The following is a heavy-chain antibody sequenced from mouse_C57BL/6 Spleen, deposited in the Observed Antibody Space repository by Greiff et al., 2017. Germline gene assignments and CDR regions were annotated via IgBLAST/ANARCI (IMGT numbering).Heavy chain of an antibody. CDR3: ANYYGSSYGYYYAMDY. Sequence: EVMLVESGGGLVKPGGSLKLSCAASGFTFSDYGMHWVRQAPEKGLEWVAYISSGSSTIYYADTVKGRFTISRDNAKNTLFLQMTSLRSEDTAMYYCANYYGSSYGYYYAMDYWGQGTSVTVSS. CDR2: ISSGSSTI. D-gene: IGHD1-1*01. J-gene: IGHJ4*01. V-gene: IGHV5-17*01. CDR1: GFTFSDYG.